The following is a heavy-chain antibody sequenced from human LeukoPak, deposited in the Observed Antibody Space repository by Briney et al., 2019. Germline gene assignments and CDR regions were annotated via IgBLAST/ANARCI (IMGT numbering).Heavy chain of an antibody. Sequence: PSETLSLTCTVSGGSISSSSYYWGWIRQPPGKGLEWIGSIYYSGSTYYNPSLKSPVTISVDTSKNQFSLKLSSVTAADTAVYYCARLAYSSGWYTRWFDPWGQGTLVTVSS. CDR2: IYYSGST. CDR1: GGSISSSSYY. V-gene: IGHV4-39*01. CDR3: ARLAYSSGWYTRWFDP. J-gene: IGHJ5*02. D-gene: IGHD6-19*01.